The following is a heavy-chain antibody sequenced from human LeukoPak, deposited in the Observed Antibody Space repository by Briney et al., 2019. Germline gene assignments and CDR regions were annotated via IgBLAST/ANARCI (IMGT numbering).Heavy chain of an antibody. CDR3: TRPQEGCTSASCYFIY. CDR2: IYPGDSDT. J-gene: IGHJ4*02. Sequence: GESLKISCKGSGYSFTTYCIGWVRQMPGKGLEWMGIIYPGDSDTRYSPSFQGQVTISADKSISTAYLQWSSLKASGTAMYYCTRPQEGCTSASCYFIYWGQGTLVTVSS. V-gene: IGHV5-51*01. CDR1: GYSFTTYC. D-gene: IGHD2-2*01.